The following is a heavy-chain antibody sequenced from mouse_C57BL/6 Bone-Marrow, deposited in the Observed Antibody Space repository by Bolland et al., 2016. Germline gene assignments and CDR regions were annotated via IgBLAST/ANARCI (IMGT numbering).Heavy chain of an antibody. Sequence: STKYNEKFKGKATLTADKSSSTAYMQLNRLPSADASVYFCAREMVLRRFFFAYWGQGTLV. CDR2: ST. V-gene: IGHV1-78*01. CDR3: AREMVLRRFFFAY. D-gene: IGHD2-4*01. J-gene: IGHJ3*01.